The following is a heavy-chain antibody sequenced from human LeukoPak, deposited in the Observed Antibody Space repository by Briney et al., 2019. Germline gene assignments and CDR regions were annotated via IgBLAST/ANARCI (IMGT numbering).Heavy chain of an antibody. J-gene: IGHJ4*02. D-gene: IGHD6-13*01. Sequence: GGSLRLSCAASGFTFSNLWMSWVRQAPGKGLKWVANIKQDGIEKYYVDSVKGRFTISRDNAQNSLYLQMNSLRAEDTAIYYCATSTAAAGTDWGQGTLVTVSS. CDR2: IKQDGIEK. CDR1: GFTFSNLW. CDR3: ATSTAAAGTD. V-gene: IGHV3-7*03.